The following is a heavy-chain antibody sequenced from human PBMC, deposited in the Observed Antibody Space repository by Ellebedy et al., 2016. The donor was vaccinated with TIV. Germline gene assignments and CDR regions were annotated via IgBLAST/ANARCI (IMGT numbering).Heavy chain of an antibody. J-gene: IGHJ5*02. Sequence: MPSETLSLTCTVSRVSITDPTYYWAWLRQPPGNGLDWLGTIFHSGTTYKSPALSSRGSMSVDTSRNQFSLDLKSVTAAETAVYYCARHLRYSDWRILDLWGPGILVAVSS. CDR1: RVSITDPTYY. CDR3: ARHLRYSDWRILDL. D-gene: IGHD3-9*01. CDR2: IFHSGTT. V-gene: IGHV4-39*01.